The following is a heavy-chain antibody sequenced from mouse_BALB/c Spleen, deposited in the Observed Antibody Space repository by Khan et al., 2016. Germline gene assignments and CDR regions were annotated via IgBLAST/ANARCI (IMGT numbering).Heavy chain of an antibody. CDR3: ASFYGNYRGYFDV. Sequence: EVQLQESGPSLVKPSQTLSLTCSVTGDSITSGYWNWIRKFPGKNLEYMVYISYSTSTYYNPSLKSRISITRDTSKNQYYLQLNSVTAEDTATYYCASFYGNYRGYFDVWGAGTTVTVSS. CDR1: GDSITSGY. V-gene: IGHV3-8*02. D-gene: IGHD2-1*01. J-gene: IGHJ1*01. CDR2: ISYSTST.